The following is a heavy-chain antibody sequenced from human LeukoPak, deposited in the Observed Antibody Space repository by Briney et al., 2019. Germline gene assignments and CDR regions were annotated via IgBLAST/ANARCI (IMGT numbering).Heavy chain of an antibody. V-gene: IGHV4-39*01. J-gene: IGHJ6*03. D-gene: IGHD2-21*01. CDR3: ASCSYYYFYMDV. Sequence: SETLSLTCTVSGGSISSSDYYWGWIRQPPGKGLEWLGSIYYSGSTYYNPSLKSRVTISVDTSKNQFSLKLSSVTAADTAVYFCASCSYYYFYMDVWGKGTTVTVSS. CDR2: IYYSGST. CDR1: GGSISSSDYY.